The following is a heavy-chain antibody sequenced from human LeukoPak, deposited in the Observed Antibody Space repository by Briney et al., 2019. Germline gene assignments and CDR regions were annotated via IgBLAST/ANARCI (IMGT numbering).Heavy chain of an antibody. D-gene: IGHD3-10*01. Sequence: GGSLRLSCAASGFTFSDYYTSWIRQAPGKGLEWVSYISSSGSTIYYADSVKGRFTISRDNAKNSLYLQMNSLRAEDTAVYYCARDLVTMVRGASDAFDIWGQGTMVTVSS. CDR1: GFTFSDYY. J-gene: IGHJ3*02. CDR3: ARDLVTMVRGASDAFDI. CDR2: ISSSGSTI. V-gene: IGHV3-11*01.